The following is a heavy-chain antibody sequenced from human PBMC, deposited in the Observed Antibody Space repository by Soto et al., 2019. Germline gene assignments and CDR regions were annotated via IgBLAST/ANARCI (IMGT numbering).Heavy chain of an antibody. CDR3: ARAKAFGGVIVILRAFDY. Sequence: QVQLQQWGAGLLKPSETLSLTCAVYGGSFSGYSWNWIRQPPGKGLEWIGEINHSGSTSYNPSLEGRVTLSVDTAKNQFSLNLNSVTAADTAVYYCARAKAFGGVIVILRAFDYWGQGTLVTVSS. D-gene: IGHD3-16*02. CDR1: GGSFSGYS. J-gene: IGHJ4*02. CDR2: INHSGST. V-gene: IGHV4-34*01.